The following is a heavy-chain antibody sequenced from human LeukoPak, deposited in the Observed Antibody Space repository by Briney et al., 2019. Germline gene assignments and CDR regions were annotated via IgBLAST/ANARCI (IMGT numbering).Heavy chain of an antibody. Sequence: GGSLRLSCAASGFTFSSYGMHWVRQAPGKGLEWVAFIRYDGSNKYYADSVKGRFTISRDNSKNTLYLQMNSLRAEDTAVYYCARVGITFGGVIVVSHLVPDYWGQGTLVTVSS. D-gene: IGHD3-16*02. V-gene: IGHV3-30*02. J-gene: IGHJ4*02. CDR1: GFTFSSYG. CDR2: IRYDGSNK. CDR3: ARVGITFGGVIVVSHLVPDY.